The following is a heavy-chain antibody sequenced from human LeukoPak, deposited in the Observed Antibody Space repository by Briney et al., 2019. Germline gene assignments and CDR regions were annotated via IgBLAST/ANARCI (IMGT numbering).Heavy chain of an antibody. Sequence: ASVKVSCTASGGTFSSYAISWVRQAPGQGLEWMGGIIPIFGTANYAQKFQGRVTITADESTSTAYMELSSLRSEDTAVYYCARGARLRAPYYFDYWGQGTLVTVSS. V-gene: IGHV1-69*13. D-gene: IGHD5-12*01. CDR1: GGTFSSYA. J-gene: IGHJ4*02. CDR3: ARGARLRAPYYFDY. CDR2: IIPIFGTA.